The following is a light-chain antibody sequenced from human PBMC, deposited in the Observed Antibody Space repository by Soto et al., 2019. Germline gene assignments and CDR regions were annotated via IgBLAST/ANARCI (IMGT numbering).Light chain of an antibody. V-gene: IGLV2-14*03. CDR1: SSDVGAYNF. CDR3: TSFTSSNTYV. J-gene: IGLJ1*01. Sequence: QSVLTQPASVSGSPGQSITISCTGTSSDVGAYNFVSWYQHYPDKAPKVVIYDVANRPSGVSYRFSASKSGNTASLTISGLQAEDEADYYSTSFTSSNTYVFGTGTKVTVL. CDR2: DVA.